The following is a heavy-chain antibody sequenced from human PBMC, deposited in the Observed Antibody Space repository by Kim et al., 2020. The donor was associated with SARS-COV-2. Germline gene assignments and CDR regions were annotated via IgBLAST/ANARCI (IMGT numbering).Heavy chain of an antibody. J-gene: IGHJ4*01. Sequence: GGSLRLSCAASGFTFSSYAMHWVRQAPGKGLEWVAVISYDGSNKYYADSVKGRFTISRDNSKNTLYLQMNSLRAEDTALYYCARFKSGSCLYYVNYCGRG. CDR3: ARFKSGSCLYYVNY. D-gene: IGHD1-26*01. V-gene: IGHV3-30-3*01. CDR2: ISYDGSNK. CDR1: GFTFSSYA.